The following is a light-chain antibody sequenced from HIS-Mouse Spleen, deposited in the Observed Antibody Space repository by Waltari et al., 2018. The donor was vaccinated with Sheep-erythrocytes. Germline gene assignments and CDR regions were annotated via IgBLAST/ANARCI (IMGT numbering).Light chain of an antibody. Sequence: SYELTQPPSVSVSPGQTARITCSGDALPKKYAYWYQQKSGQAPGLVIYTDSKRPSGVPWRFSGSSSGTMATLTISGAQVEDDADYYCYSTDSSGNHWVFGGGTKLTVL. CDR3: YSTDSSGNHWV. J-gene: IGLJ3*02. CDR2: TDS. CDR1: ALPKKY. V-gene: IGLV3-10*01.